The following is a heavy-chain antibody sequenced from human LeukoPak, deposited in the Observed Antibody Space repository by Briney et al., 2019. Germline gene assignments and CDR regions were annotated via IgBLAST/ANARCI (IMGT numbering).Heavy chain of an antibody. V-gene: IGHV4-34*01. CDR1: GGSFSGYY. Sequence: SETLSLTCAVYGGSFSGYYWSWIRQPPGKGLEWIGEINHSGSTNYNPSLKSRVTISVDTSKNQFSLKLSSVTAADTAVYYCARQLRIAVAGSWFDPWGQGTLVTVSS. CDR2: INHSGST. J-gene: IGHJ5*02. CDR3: ARQLRIAVAGSWFDP. D-gene: IGHD6-19*01.